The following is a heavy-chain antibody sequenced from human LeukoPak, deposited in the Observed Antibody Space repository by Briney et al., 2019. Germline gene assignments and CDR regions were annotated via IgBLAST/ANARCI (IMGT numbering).Heavy chain of an antibody. CDR1: GGSFSGYY. V-gene: IGHV4-34*01. CDR2: INHSGST. D-gene: IGHD3-10*01. CDR3: ARESGWFDP. Sequence: SETLSLTCAVYGGSFSGYYWSWIRQPPGKGLEWSGEINHSGSTNYNPSLKSRVTISADTSKNQCSLKLSSVTAADTAVYYCARESGWFDPWGQGTLVTVSS. J-gene: IGHJ5*02.